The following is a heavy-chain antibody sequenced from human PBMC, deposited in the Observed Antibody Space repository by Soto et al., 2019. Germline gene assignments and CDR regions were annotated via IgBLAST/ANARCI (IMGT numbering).Heavy chain of an antibody. J-gene: IGHJ4*02. CDR2: ISSSSSYI. CDR3: ARGLPLYGVVAATGPLDY. Sequence: EVQLVESRGGLVKPGGSLRLSCAASGFTFSSYSMNWVRQAPGKGLEWVSSISSSSSYIYYADSVKGRFTISRDNAKNSLYLQMNSLRAEDTAVYYCARGLPLYGVVAATGPLDYWGQGTLVTVSS. CDR1: GFTFSSYS. D-gene: IGHD2-15*01. V-gene: IGHV3-21*01.